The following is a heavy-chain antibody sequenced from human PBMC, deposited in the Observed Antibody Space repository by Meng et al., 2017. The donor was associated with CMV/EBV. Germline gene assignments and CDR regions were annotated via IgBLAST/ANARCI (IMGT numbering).Heavy chain of an antibody. CDR1: GYTFTGYG. D-gene: IGHD2-21*01. Sequence: QVHLVQSGVEWKKPGASVEVSCKASGYTFTGYGISWVRQAPGQGLEWMGWISVYNGHTNFAQNLQGRVTMTTDTSTSTAYVELRSLRSDDTAIYYCARGVPLGIIYSFDYWGQGTLVTVSS. CDR2: ISVYNGHT. CDR3: ARGVPLGIIYSFDY. J-gene: IGHJ4*01. V-gene: IGHV1-18*01.